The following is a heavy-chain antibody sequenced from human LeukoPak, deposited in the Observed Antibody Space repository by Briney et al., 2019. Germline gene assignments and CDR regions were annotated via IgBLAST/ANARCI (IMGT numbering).Heavy chain of an antibody. J-gene: IGHJ4*02. CDR2: IYYSGGP. Sequence: PSETLSLTCTVSGGSISSGDYYWSWIRQPPGKGLEWIGYIYYSGGPYYNPSLKSRVTISVDTSKNQFSLKLSSVTAADTAVYYCARAVGHDYVWGSYRVYFDYWGQGTLVTVSS. CDR1: GGSISSGDYY. CDR3: ARAVGHDYVWGSYRVYFDY. V-gene: IGHV4-30-4*01. D-gene: IGHD3-16*02.